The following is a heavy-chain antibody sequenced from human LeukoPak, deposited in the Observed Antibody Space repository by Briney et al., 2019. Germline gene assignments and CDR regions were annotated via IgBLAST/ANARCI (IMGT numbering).Heavy chain of an antibody. J-gene: IGHJ5*02. CDR1: GGSFSGYY. Sequence: SETLSLTCAVYGGSFSGYYWSWIRQPPGKGLEWIGEINHSGSTNYNPSLKSRVTISVDTSKNQFSPKLSSVTAADTAVYYCARAGRITMVRGVYNWFDPWGQGTLVTVSS. D-gene: IGHD3-10*01. V-gene: IGHV4-34*01. CDR3: ARAGRITMVRGVYNWFDP. CDR2: INHSGST.